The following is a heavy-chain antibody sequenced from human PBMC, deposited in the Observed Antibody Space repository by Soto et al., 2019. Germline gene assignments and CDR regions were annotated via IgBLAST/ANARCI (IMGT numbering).Heavy chain of an antibody. Sequence: SETLSLTCPVSGAYMNNYYGSWVRQTPGKGLEWIGYMLSNGFSNYNSSLKSRVSISVDTSKNQFSLKLTSVTAADTAIYYCVRSGHTFGGVTWGLGTLVTVSS. CDR2: MLSNGFS. V-gene: IGHV4-59*01. CDR3: VRSGHTFGGVT. D-gene: IGHD3-16*01. J-gene: IGHJ5*02. CDR1: GAYMNNYY.